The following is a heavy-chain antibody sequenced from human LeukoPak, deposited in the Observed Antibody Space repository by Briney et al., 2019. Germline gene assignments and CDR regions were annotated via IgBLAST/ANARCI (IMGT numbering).Heavy chain of an antibody. D-gene: IGHD3-22*01. V-gene: IGHV3-21*04. J-gene: IGHJ3*02. CDR2: ISSSSSYI. CDR1: GFTFSTYW. CDR3: ARDYDSSGYYYLNAFDI. Sequence: PGGSLRLSCAASGFTFSTYWMTWVRQAPGKGLEWVSSISSSSSYIYYADSVKGRFTISRDNAKNSLYLQMNSLRAEDTAVYYCARDYDSSGYYYLNAFDIWGQGTMVTVSS.